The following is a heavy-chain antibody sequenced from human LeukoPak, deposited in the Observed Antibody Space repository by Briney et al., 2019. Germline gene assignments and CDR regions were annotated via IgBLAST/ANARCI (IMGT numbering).Heavy chain of an antibody. D-gene: IGHD2-2*01. CDR1: GYPFTGYY. V-gene: IGHV1-2*02. CDR3: ARVQYQLLFEGNWFDP. J-gene: IGHJ5*02. Sequence: GASGRVSCKASGYPFTGYYIHWGRQAPGQGLDWRGWINPNSGDTHYAQKFQGRVTMTRDTSISTAYMDLNSLISDDTAVYYCARVQYQLLFEGNWFDPWGQGTLVTVSS. CDR2: INPNSGDT.